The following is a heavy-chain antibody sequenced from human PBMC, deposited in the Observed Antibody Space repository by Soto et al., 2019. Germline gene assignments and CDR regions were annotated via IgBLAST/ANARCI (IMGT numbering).Heavy chain of an antibody. J-gene: IGHJ4*02. CDR1: GFTFDDYA. CDR3: AKDMARVIRKYYFDY. V-gene: IGHV3-9*01. Sequence: PGGSLRLSCAASGFTFDDYAMHWVRQAPGKGLEWVSGISWNSGSIGYADSVKGRFTISRDNAKNSLYLQMNSLRAEDTALYYCAKDMARVIRKYYFDYWGQGTLVTVSS. CDR2: ISWNSGSI. D-gene: IGHD2-21*01.